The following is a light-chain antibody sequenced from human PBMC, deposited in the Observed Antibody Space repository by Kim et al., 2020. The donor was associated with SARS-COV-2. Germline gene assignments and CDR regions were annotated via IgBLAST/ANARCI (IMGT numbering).Light chain of an antibody. CDR1: KT. Sequence: KTVNWYQQVPGTAPKLLIYNSYERPLGVPDRFSGSKSDTSASLAISGLQSDDEADYYCSTWDDSLSGVVFGGGTKLTVL. CDR3: STWDDSLSGVV. CDR2: NSY. J-gene: IGLJ3*02. V-gene: IGLV1-44*01.